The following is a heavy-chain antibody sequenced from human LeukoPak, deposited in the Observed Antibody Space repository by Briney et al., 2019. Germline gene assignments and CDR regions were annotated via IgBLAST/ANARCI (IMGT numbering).Heavy chain of an antibody. CDR3: ARVKILEWLPDY. V-gene: IGHV3-21*01. D-gene: IGHD3-3*01. CDR1: GFTFSTSW. CDR2: ISSSSSYI. J-gene: IGHJ4*02. Sequence: GGSLRLSCTASGFTFSTSWITWVRQAPGKGLEWVSSISSSSSYIYYADSVKGRFTISRDNAKNSLYLQMNSLRAEDTAVYYCARVKILEWLPDYWGQGTLVTVSS.